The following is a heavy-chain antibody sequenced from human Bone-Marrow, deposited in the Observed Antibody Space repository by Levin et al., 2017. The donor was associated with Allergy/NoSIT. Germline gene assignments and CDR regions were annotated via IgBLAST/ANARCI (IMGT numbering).Heavy chain of an antibody. CDR1: GGSISNFY. CDR2: VHYTGSS. Sequence: SSETLSLTCAVSGGSISNFYWTWIRQTPGVGLEWIGHVHYTGSSTYNPSLKTRLTISVDTSRNQFSLSLRSLSSADTAVYYCARGAGYGDYFDSWGQGTLVTVSS. V-gene: IGHV4-59*01. CDR3: ARGAGYGDYFDS. J-gene: IGHJ4*02. D-gene: IGHD4-17*01.